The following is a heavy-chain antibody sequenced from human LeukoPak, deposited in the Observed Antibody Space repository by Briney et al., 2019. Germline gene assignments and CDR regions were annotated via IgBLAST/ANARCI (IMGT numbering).Heavy chain of an antibody. CDR3: ARLVLGGVIVNNGFDP. Sequence: GESLKISCKGSGYSFTSYWIGWVRQMPGKGLEWMGIIYPGGSDTRYSPSFQGQVTISANKSISNAYLQSSSLKASDTAMYYCARLVLGGVIVNNGFDPWGQGTLVTVSS. CDR1: GYSFTSYW. V-gene: IGHV5-51*01. D-gene: IGHD3-16*02. J-gene: IGHJ5*02. CDR2: IYPGGSDT.